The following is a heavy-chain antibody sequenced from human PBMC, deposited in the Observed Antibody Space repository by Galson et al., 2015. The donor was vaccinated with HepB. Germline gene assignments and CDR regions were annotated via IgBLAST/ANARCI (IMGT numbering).Heavy chain of an antibody. CDR2: INPDGSVT. D-gene: IGHD2/OR15-2a*01. CDR3: AKGVL. CDR1: GLTFSNLW. Sequence: LRLSCAASGLTFSNLWMSWVRQAPGKGLEWVANINPDGSVTSYVDSVKGRFTISRDNAKDSLFLQMNSLRAEDTAVYYCAKGVLWGQGILVTVSS. V-gene: IGHV3-7*03. J-gene: IGHJ4*02.